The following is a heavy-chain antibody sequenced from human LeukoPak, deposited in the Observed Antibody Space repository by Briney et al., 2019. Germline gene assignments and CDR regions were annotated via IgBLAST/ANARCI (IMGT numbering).Heavy chain of an antibody. D-gene: IGHD6-19*01. CDR3: AKGKYSSGWRYYYYMDV. CDR2: IIPSGHTT. Sequence: GGSLRLSCVASGFTFSSHGMNWVRQAPGKGLEWVSGIIPSGHTTYYADSVRGRFTISRDNSRNTVYLQMNSLRAEDTAVYYCAKGKYSSGWRYYYYMDVWGKGATVTISS. V-gene: IGHV3-23*01. CDR1: GFTFSSHG. J-gene: IGHJ6*03.